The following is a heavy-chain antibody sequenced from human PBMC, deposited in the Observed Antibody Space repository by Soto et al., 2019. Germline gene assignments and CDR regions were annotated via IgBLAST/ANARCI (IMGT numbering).Heavy chain of an antibody. J-gene: IGHJ4*02. D-gene: IGHD6-19*01. CDR2: TSSSDSTI. Sequence: GGSLRLSCVVSGFTFSSYEVNWVRQAPGRGLEWVSYTSSSDSTIHYADSVKGRFTISRDNAKNSLYLQMTSLRAEDTAVYYCARQNGSGWEGLFDYWGQGTLVTVSS. V-gene: IGHV3-48*03. CDR3: ARQNGSGWEGLFDY. CDR1: GFTFSSYE.